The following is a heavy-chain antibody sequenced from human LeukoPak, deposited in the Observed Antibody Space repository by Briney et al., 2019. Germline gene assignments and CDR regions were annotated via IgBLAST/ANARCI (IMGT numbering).Heavy chain of an antibody. Sequence: SKTLSLICAVYGGSFNNYYWSWLRQPPGKGLEWIGEISHSGSTNYNPSLKSRVTVSLDTSKNQFTLKLGSVTAADTAVYYCARGFSHWGQGTLVTVSS. V-gene: IGHV4-34*01. CDR3: ARGFSH. J-gene: IGHJ4*02. CDR1: GGSFNNYY. CDR2: ISHSGST.